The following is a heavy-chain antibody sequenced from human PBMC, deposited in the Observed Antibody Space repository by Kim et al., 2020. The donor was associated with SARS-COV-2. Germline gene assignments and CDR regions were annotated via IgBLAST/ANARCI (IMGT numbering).Heavy chain of an antibody. CDR3: ARVLEPGIAVAGTGN. Sequence: SETLSLTCAVSGGSISSSNWWSWVRQPPGKGLEWIGEIYHSGSTNYNPSLKSRVTISVDKSKNQFSLKLSSVTAADTAMYYCARVLEPGIAVAGTGNWGQGTLVTVSS. D-gene: IGHD6-19*01. J-gene: IGHJ4*02. CDR2: IYHSGST. CDR1: GGSISSSNW. V-gene: IGHV4-4*02.